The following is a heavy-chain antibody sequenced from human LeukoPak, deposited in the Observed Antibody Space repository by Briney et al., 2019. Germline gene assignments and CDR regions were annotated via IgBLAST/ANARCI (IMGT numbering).Heavy chain of an antibody. J-gene: IGHJ3*02. CDR3: ARVTKTGGPPIGI. Sequence: ASVKDSSKASGYTFTSYYMHSVRHTPGQRLEWMGIINPSGGSTRYAQKFQGTVTISTDTSPSTVYMELSSLRSEDTAVYYCARVTKTGGPPIGIWGEGTMVSVCS. CDR2: INPSGGST. V-gene: IGHV1-46*03. D-gene: IGHD1-1*01. CDR1: GYTFTSYY.